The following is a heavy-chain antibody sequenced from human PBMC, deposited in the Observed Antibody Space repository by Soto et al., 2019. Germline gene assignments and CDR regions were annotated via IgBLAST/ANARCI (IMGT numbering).Heavy chain of an antibody. V-gene: IGHV3-23*01. CDR3: ANSGADFWSGYAYYYYYMDV. Sequence: EVQLLESGGGLVQPGGSLRLSCAASGFTFSSYAMSWVRQAPGKGLEWVSAISGSGGSTYYADSVKGRFTISRDNSKNTLYLQMNSLRAEDTAVYYCANSGADFWSGYAYYYYYMDVWGQGTTVTVSS. J-gene: IGHJ6*03. D-gene: IGHD3-3*01. CDR2: ISGSGGST. CDR1: GFTFSSYA.